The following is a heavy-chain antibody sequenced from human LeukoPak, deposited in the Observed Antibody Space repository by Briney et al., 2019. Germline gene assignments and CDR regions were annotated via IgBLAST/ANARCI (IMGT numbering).Heavy chain of an antibody. D-gene: IGHD3-3*02. CDR3: ARVRMHFYYYDMDV. CDR2: INSDGSST. CDR1: GFTFSSYW. Sequence: GGSLRLSCAASGFTFSSYWMHWVRQAPGKGLVWVSRINSDGSSTSYADSVKGRFTISRDNAKSTLYLQMNSLRAEDTAVYYCARVRMHFYYYDMDVWGQGTTVTVSS. V-gene: IGHV3-74*01. J-gene: IGHJ6*02.